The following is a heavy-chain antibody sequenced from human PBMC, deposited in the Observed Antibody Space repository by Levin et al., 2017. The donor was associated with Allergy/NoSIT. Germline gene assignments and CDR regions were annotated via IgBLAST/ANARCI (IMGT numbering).Heavy chain of an antibody. CDR2: ISYSGNT. Sequence: SETLSLTCAVSGDSISSSNYYWGWIRQPPGEGLEWIGTISYSGNTNYNPSLKSRLTMSVDTSKNQFSLELNSVTAADAAVYYCTRLRRGYSYGSYAYWGQGTLITVSS. CDR3: TRLRRGYSYGSYAY. J-gene: IGHJ4*02. CDR1: GDSISSSNYY. D-gene: IGHD5-18*01. V-gene: IGHV4-39*01.